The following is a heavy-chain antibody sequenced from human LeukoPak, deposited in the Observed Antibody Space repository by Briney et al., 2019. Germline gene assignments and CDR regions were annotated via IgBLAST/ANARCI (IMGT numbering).Heavy chain of an antibody. CDR2: ISGSGGST. V-gene: IGHV3-23*01. D-gene: IGHD4-4*01. CDR1: GFTFSSYA. J-gene: IGHJ4*02. Sequence: GGSLRLSCAASGFTFSSYAMSWVRQAPGKGLEWVSAISGSGGSTYYADSVKGRFTISRDNSKNTLYLQMNSLRAEDTAVYYCAKDRGWTTSAQQRDYWGQGTLVTVSS. CDR3: AKDRGWTTSAQQRDY.